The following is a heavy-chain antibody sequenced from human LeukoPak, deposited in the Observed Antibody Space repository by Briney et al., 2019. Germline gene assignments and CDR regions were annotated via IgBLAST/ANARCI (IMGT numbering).Heavy chain of an antibody. J-gene: IGHJ4*02. CDR3: ARHQLNSSSWYLDYFDY. CDR1: GGSISSSSYF. D-gene: IGHD6-13*01. CDR2: IYYSGST. Sequence: PSETLSLTCTVSGGSISSSSYFWGWIRQPPGKGLEWIGSIYYSGSTYYNPSLKSRVTISVDTSKNQFSLKLSSVTAADTAVYYCARHQLNSSSWYLDYFDYWGQGTLVTVSS. V-gene: IGHV4-39*01.